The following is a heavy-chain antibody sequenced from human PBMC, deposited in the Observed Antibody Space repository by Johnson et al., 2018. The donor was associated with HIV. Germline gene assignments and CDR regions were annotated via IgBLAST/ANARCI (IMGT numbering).Heavy chain of an antibody. CDR3: ARDESSGWYGLGSFDI. V-gene: IGHV3-66*02. CDR1: GFTFDDHG. CDR2: IYSGGST. D-gene: IGHD6-19*01. Sequence: EQLVESGGGVVRPGGSLRLSCAASGFTFDDHGMSWVRQAPGKGLEWVSVIYSGGSTYYADSVKGRFTISRDNSKNTLYLQMKSRRAEDTDVYYCARDESSGWYGLGSFDIWGQGTMVTVSS. J-gene: IGHJ3*02.